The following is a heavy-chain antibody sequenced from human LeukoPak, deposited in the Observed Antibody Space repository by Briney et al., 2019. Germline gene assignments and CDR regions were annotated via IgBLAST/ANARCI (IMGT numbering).Heavy chain of an antibody. CDR3: ARGKQDFDN. D-gene: IGHD6-13*01. Sequence: PGGSLRLSCAASGFTFSSYAMSWVRQAPGKGLVWVSRTNSDASSTTYADSVKGRFTISRDNAKNTLYLQMNSLRAEDTAVYYCARGKQDFDNWGQGTPVTVSS. V-gene: IGHV3-74*01. CDR1: GFTFSSYA. J-gene: IGHJ4*02. CDR2: TNSDASST.